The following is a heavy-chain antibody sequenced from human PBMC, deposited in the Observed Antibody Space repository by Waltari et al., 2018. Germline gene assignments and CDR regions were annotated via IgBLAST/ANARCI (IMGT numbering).Heavy chain of an antibody. V-gene: IGHV1-69*05. J-gene: IGHJ4*02. CDR1: GGTFSSYA. CDR2: IITIFGTA. Sequence: QVQLVQSGAEVKKPGSSVKVSCKASGGTFSSYAISWVRQAPGQGLEWMGGIITIFGTANYAQKFQGRVTITTDESTSTAYMELSSLRAEDTAVYYCARSATTVVTFFHFDYWGQGTLVTVSS. D-gene: IGHD4-17*01. CDR3: ARSATTVVTFFHFDY.